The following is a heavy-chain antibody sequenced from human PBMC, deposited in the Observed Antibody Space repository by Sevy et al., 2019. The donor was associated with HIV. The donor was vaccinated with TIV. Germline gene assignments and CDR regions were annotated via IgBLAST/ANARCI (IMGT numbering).Heavy chain of an antibody. D-gene: IGHD3-10*01. J-gene: IGHJ3*01. V-gene: IGHV3-21*01. Sequence: GGSLRLSCAASGFTFSTYSMNWVRQAPGKGLEWVSTISSTSAYIYYADSMKDRLTISRDNAENSLYLQMNSLRVEDTAVYYCARDSVGEWGKDAFNLWGQGTMVTVSS. CDR2: ISSTSAYI. CDR1: GFTFSTYS. CDR3: ARDSVGEWGKDAFNL.